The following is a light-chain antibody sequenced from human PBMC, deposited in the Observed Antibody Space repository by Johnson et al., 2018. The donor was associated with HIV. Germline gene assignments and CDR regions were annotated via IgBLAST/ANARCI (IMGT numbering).Light chain of an antibody. J-gene: IGLJ1*01. CDR3: ETWDSSLSSV. V-gene: IGLV1-51*01. CDR2: DNN. Sequence: QSVLTQPPSVSAAPGQKVTISCSGSSSNIGNNYISWYQQLPGTAPKLLIYDNNKRPSGIPDRFSGSKYGTSATLGLTGLQSWDEADYYVETWDSSLSSVFGTGTKVTVL. CDR1: SSNIGNNY.